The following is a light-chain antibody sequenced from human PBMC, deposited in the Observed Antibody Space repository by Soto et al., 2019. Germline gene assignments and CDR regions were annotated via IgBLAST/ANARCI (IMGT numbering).Light chain of an antibody. CDR3: SSYTSSSTLV. CDR2: DVS. J-gene: IGLJ2*01. Sequence: QSALTQPASVSGSPGPSITISCTGTSSDVGGYNYVSWYQQHPGKAPKLMIYDVSNRPSGVSNRFSGSKSGNTASLTVSGLQGEDEADYYCSSYTSSSTLVFGGGTKLNVL. V-gene: IGLV2-14*01. CDR1: SSDVGGYNY.